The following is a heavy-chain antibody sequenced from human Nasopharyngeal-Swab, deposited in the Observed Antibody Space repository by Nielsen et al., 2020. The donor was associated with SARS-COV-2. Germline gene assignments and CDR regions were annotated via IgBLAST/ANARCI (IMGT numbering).Heavy chain of an antibody. V-gene: IGHV1-18*01. D-gene: IGHD6-19*01. CDR3: HVDRVSGSEDSYYFHAMDV. CDR1: GYTFTSYG. Sequence: ASVKVSCKASGYTFTSYGISWVRQAPGQGLEWMGWISAYNGNTNYAQKLQGGVTMTTDTSTSTAYMELGNLRSDDTAVYYCHVDRVSGSEDSYYFHAMDVWGQGTTVTVSS. J-gene: IGHJ6*02. CDR2: ISAYNGNT.